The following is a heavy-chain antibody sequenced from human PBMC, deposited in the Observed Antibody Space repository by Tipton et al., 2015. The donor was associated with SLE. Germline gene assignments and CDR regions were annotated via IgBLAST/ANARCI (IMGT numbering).Heavy chain of an antibody. CDR1: GGSISSFY. D-gene: IGHD2-15*01. CDR3: ARGSVVADDY. V-gene: IGHV4-59*01. J-gene: IGHJ4*02. Sequence: TLSLTCTISGGSISSFYWSWIRQPPGKGLEWIGYIYYTGSSKYNPSLESRVTMSVDTSKNHFSLKLTSVTAADTAVYYCARGSVVADDYWGQGTLVTVSS. CDR2: IYYTGSS.